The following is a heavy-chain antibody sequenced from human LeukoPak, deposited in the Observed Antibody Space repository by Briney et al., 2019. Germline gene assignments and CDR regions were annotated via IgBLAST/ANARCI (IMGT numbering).Heavy chain of an antibody. CDR1: GLTFSRYA. J-gene: IGHJ4*02. CDR3: AKDTRVTIFGVVEYYFDY. D-gene: IGHD3-3*01. CDR2: ISGGGGST. Sequence: GGSLRLSCAPSGLTFSRYAMSSVRHAAGKGLEWVSPISGGGGSTYYADSVKGRFTISRDNSKNTLYLQMNSLRAEDTAVYYCAKDTRVTIFGVVEYYFDYWGQGTLVTVSS. V-gene: IGHV3-23*01.